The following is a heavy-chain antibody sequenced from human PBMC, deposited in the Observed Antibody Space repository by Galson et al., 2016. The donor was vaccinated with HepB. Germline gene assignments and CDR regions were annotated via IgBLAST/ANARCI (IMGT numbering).Heavy chain of an antibody. CDR3: AREGIGDYFD. J-gene: IGHJ4*02. D-gene: IGHD2-21*01. V-gene: IGHV3-7*01. Sequence: SLRLSCAVSGLRFSDLWMDWVRQAPGKGLEWVANIKGDGSLKFYVDSVRGRFTISRDNAKNSVYLQMNSLTVEDTGVYYCAREGIGDYFDRGQGTLVTVSS. CDR2: IKGDGSLK. CDR1: GLRFSDLW.